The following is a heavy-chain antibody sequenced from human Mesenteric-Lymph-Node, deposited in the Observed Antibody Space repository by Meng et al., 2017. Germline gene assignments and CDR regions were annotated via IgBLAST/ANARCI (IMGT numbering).Heavy chain of an antibody. J-gene: IGHJ4*02. D-gene: IGHD5-24*01. V-gene: IGHV3-23*01. CDR2: ISGSGGST. CDR3: AKPPADGYNYVDY. Sequence: EVQLLESGGGLVQPGGSLRLSCAASGFTFSSYAMSWVRQAPGKGLEGVSTISGSGGSTYYADSVKGRFTISRDNSKNTLYLQMNSLRAEDTAVYYCAKPPADGYNYVDYWGQGTLVTVSS. CDR1: GFTFSSYA.